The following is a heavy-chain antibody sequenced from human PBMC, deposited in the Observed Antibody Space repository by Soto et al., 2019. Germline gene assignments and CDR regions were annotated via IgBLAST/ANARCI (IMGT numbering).Heavy chain of an antibody. Sequence: ASVRSSCRHFGKTFTTYYLHWVRQAPGQGLEWMGIINPSGGSTSYAQKFQGRVTMTRDTSTSTVYMELSSLRSEDTAVYYCARDRGDYAFDIWGQGTMVTVSS. CDR1: GKTFTTYY. CDR2: INPSGGST. J-gene: IGHJ3*02. V-gene: IGHV1-46*01. CDR3: ARDRGDYAFDI. D-gene: IGHD4-17*01.